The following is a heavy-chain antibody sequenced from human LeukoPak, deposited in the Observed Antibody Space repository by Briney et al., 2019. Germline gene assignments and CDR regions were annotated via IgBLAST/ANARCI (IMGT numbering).Heavy chain of an antibody. CDR3: ARGPGYYDFWSGYYPPHFDY. CDR2: IYYTGFT. Sequence: SETLSLTCTVSGDSFSSSNYFWGWIRQPPGKGLEWIGTIYYTGFTYYNPSLKSRVTISVNTSKNQFSLKLSSVTAADTAVYYCARGPGYYDFWSGYYPPHFDYWGQGTLVTVSS. CDR1: GDSFSSSNYF. V-gene: IGHV4-39*07. J-gene: IGHJ4*02. D-gene: IGHD3-3*01.